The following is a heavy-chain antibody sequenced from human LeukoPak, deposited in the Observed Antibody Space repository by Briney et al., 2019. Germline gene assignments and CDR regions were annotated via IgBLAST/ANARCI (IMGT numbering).Heavy chain of an antibody. Sequence: GGSLSLSCAASGFTFDDYAMHWVRHAPGKGLEWVSGITWNSGSISYADSVKGRFTISRDNAKNSLYLQMNSLRAEDTAVYYCASLGIAAGAFDIWGQGTMVTVSS. J-gene: IGHJ3*02. D-gene: IGHD6-13*01. CDR2: ITWNSGSI. V-gene: IGHV3-9*01. CDR3: ASLGIAAGAFDI. CDR1: GFTFDDYA.